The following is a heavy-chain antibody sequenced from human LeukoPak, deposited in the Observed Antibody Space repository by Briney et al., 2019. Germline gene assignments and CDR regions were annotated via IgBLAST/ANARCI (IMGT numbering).Heavy chain of an antibody. CDR3: AREEVKSYDN. CDR2: VKGDGSET. J-gene: IGHJ4*02. D-gene: IGHD3-16*02. V-gene: IGHV3-7*03. CDR1: GFMFSGCW. Sequence: PGGSLRLSCAASGFMFSGCWMTWGCHAQGPGLEWVGNVKGDGSETSYVTSVRGRFTISRDNAKNSLYLQMNNLRVEDTAVYYCAREEVKSYDNWGQGTLVTVSS.